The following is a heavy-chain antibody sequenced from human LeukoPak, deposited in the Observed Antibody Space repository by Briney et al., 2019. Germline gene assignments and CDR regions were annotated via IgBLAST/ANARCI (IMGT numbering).Heavy chain of an antibody. CDR3: AKARGIVKTPYYFDY. Sequence: PPGGSLRLSCAASGFTFSSYAMSWVRQAPGKGLEWVSAISGSGGSTYYADSVKGRFTISRDNSKNTLYLQMNSLRAEDTAVYYCAKARGIVKTPYYFDYWGQGTLVTVSS. CDR2: ISGSGGST. V-gene: IGHV3-23*01. D-gene: IGHD3-22*01. CDR1: GFTFSSYA. J-gene: IGHJ4*02.